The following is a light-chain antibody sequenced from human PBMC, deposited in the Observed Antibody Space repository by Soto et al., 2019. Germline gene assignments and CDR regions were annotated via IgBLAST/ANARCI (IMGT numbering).Light chain of an antibody. CDR3: QVWDNNSDHPGV. CDR2: YDS. J-gene: IGLJ3*02. Sequence: SYELTQPPSVSVAPGKTARITCGGNNIGSKSVHWYQQKPGQAPVLVIYYDSDRPSGIPERFSGSNSGNTTTLTISRVEAGDEADYYCQVWDNNSDHPGVFGRGTKVTVL. CDR1: NIGSKS. V-gene: IGLV3-21*04.